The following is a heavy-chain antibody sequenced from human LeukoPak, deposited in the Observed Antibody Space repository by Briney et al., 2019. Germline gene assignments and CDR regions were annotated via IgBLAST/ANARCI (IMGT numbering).Heavy chain of an antibody. J-gene: IGHJ4*02. V-gene: IGHV4-59*04. Sequence: SETLSLTCTVSGGSISSYYWSWIRQPPGKGLEWIGYIYYSGNTYYNASLKSQVSISIDTSKNQFPLKLTSVTAADTAVYYCARQTGSGLFILPGGQGTLVTVSS. CDR1: GGSISSYY. CDR3: ARQTGSGLFILP. D-gene: IGHD3/OR15-3a*01. CDR2: IYYSGNT.